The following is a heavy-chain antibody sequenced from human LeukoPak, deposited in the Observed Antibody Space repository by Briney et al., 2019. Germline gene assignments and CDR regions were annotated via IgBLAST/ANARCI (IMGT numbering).Heavy chain of an antibody. V-gene: IGHV3-30*18. D-gene: IGHD4-17*01. CDR1: GFTFSSYG. Sequence: PGGSLRLSCAASGFTFSSYGMHWVRQAPGKGLEGVAVISYDGSNKYYADSVKGRFTISRDNSKNTLYLQMNSLRAEDTAVYCCAKDLGLDGDYVDGMDVWGKGTTVTVSS. CDR2: ISYDGSNK. J-gene: IGHJ6*04. CDR3: AKDLGLDGDYVDGMDV.